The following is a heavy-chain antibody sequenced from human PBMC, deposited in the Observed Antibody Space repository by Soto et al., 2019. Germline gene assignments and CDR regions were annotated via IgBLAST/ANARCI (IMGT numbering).Heavy chain of an antibody. D-gene: IGHD3-22*01. CDR3: AKNPGYYYDSTGYHFDY. CDR1: GFTFSSYA. Sequence: PGGSLRLSCAASGFTFSSYAMHWVRQAPCKGLEWVAVISYDGSNKYYADSVKGRFTISRDNSKNTLYLQMNSLRAEDTAVYYCAKNPGYYYDSTGYHFDYWGQGTLVTVSS. CDR2: ISYDGSNK. J-gene: IGHJ4*02. V-gene: IGHV3-30-3*01.